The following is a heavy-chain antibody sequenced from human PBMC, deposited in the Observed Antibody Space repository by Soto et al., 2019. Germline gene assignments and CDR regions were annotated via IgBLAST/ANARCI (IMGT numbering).Heavy chain of an antibody. Sequence: QVQLVQSGAEVKKPGASVKVSCTASGYTFTSYDINWVRQATGQGLEWMGWMNPNSGNTGYAQKFQGRVTMTRNNSISTAYIELSSLRSEDTAVYYCARGHPEEDSSSWYDYWGQGTLVTVSS. V-gene: IGHV1-8*01. J-gene: IGHJ4*02. CDR2: MNPNSGNT. D-gene: IGHD6-13*01. CDR1: GYTFTSYD. CDR3: ARGHPEEDSSSWYDY.